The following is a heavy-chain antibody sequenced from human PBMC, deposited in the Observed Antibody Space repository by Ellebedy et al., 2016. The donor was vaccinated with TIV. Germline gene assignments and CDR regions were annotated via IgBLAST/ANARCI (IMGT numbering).Heavy chain of an antibody. V-gene: IGHV3-7*04. CDR3: AGGSGFLFDI. CDR1: GFTLSNYW. D-gene: IGHD3-22*01. CDR2: IKQDGSEI. Sequence: GESLKISCAASGFTLSNYWMTWVRQAPGKGLEWVANIKQDGSEIYYVDSVKGRFAISRDNAENLLYLQMNSLRAEDTAVYYCAGGSGFLFDIWGQGTMVTVSP. J-gene: IGHJ3*02.